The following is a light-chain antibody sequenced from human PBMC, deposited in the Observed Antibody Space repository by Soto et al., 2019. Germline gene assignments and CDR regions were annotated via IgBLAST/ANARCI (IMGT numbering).Light chain of an antibody. CDR3: QQYNNWPS. V-gene: IGKV3-15*01. CDR2: DIS. J-gene: IGKJ5*01. CDR1: QTVSRN. Sequence: EVVMQQSPATLSVSPGERATLSCRASQTVSRNLAWYQQRPGQAPRLLIYDISNRAAGVPARFSGSGSETEFTLTIRSLQSEDFAVYFCQQYNNWPSFGQGTRLEIK.